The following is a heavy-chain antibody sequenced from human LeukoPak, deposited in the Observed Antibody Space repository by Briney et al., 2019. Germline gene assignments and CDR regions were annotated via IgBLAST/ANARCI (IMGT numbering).Heavy chain of an antibody. J-gene: IGHJ5*02. CDR1: GDSISNNNYC. CDR3: ARDVGGGFDP. Sequence: SETLSLTCTVSGDSISNNNYCWGWIRQPPGKGLEWIGSIYYSGSTYYNPSLKSRVTMSVDTSKNQFSLKLSSVTAADTAVYYCARDVGGGFDPWGQGTLVTVSS. CDR2: IYYSGST. V-gene: IGHV4-39*07. D-gene: IGHD3-10*01.